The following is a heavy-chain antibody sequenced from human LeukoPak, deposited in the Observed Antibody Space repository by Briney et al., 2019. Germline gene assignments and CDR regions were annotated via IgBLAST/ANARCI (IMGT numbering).Heavy chain of an antibody. Sequence: PSETLSPTCTVSGGSISSGDYYWTWIRQPPGKGLEWIGYIYYSGATYYNPSLKSRVTISVDTSKNQFSLKLSSVTAADTAVYYCARSSGYYGSGSYVDPWGQGTLVTVSS. CDR1: GGSISSGDYY. D-gene: IGHD3-10*01. CDR2: IYYSGAT. CDR3: ARSSGYYGSGSYVDP. J-gene: IGHJ5*02. V-gene: IGHV4-30-4*01.